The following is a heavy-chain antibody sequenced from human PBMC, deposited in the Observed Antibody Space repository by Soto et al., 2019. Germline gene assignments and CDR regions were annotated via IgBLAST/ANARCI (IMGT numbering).Heavy chain of an antibody. J-gene: IGHJ3*02. CDR1: GYTFTSYD. CDR2: MNPNSGNT. Sequence: ASVKVSCKASGYTFTSYDINWVRQATGQGLEWMGWMNPNSGNTGYAQKFQGRVTMTRNTSISTAYMELSSLRSEDTAVYYCARYSPSQHAFDIWGQWTMVTVSS. CDR3: ARYSPSQHAFDI. V-gene: IGHV1-8*01. D-gene: IGHD2-21*01.